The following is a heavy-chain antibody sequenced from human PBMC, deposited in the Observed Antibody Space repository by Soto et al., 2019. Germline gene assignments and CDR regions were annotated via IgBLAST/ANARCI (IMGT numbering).Heavy chain of an antibody. CDR2: IYYSGGT. CDR1: GGSISSGGYY. D-gene: IGHD5-12*01. J-gene: IGHJ4*02. Sequence: PSETLSLTCTVSGGSISSGGYYWSWIRQHPGKGLEWIGYIYYSGGTYYNPSLKSRVTISVDTSKNQFSLKLSSVTAADTAVYYCARGGDGYNFHFDYWGQGTLVTVSS. V-gene: IGHV4-31*03. CDR3: ARGGDGYNFHFDY.